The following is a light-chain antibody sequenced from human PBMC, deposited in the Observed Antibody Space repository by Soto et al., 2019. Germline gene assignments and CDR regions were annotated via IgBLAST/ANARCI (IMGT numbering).Light chain of an antibody. V-gene: IGLV2-18*01. CDR2: EVS. J-gene: IGLJ1*01. CDR1: STDFVSYNR. CDR3: SLYTSENAYV. Sequence: QSALTQPPSVSGSPGQSVTISCTGTSTDFVSYNRVSWYQQPPGTAPKLMIYEVSKRPSGVPDRFSGSKSGNTASLTISGLQAADEADYYCSLYTSENAYVFGNGTKATVL.